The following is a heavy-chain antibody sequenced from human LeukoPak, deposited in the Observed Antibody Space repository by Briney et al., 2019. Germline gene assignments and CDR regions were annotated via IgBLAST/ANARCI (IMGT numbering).Heavy chain of an antibody. CDR3: ARDRRLGFDP. Sequence: SVTVSCKASGGTFSSYAISWVRQAPGQGLEWMGGIIPIFGTANYAQKFQGRVTITADESTSTAYMELSSLRSEDTAVYYCARDRRLGFDPWGQGTLVTVSS. V-gene: IGHV1-69*13. D-gene: IGHD3-9*01. CDR1: GGTFSSYA. J-gene: IGHJ5*02. CDR2: IIPIFGTA.